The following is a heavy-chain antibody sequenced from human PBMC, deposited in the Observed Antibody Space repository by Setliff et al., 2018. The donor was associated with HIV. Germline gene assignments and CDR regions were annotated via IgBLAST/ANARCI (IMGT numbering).Heavy chain of an antibody. CDR1: GFTFSSYT. J-gene: IGHJ6*03. V-gene: IGHV3-21*04. Sequence: GGSLRLSCAASGFTFSSYTMNWVRQAPGKGLEWVSSISSSSYYIYYADSVKGRFTISRDNAKNSLYLQMNSLRVEDTAVYYCAKLSGGSFYVNLYYYMDVWGKGTTVTVSS. CDR2: ISSSSYYI. D-gene: IGHD1-26*01. CDR3: AKLSGGSFYVNLYYYMDV.